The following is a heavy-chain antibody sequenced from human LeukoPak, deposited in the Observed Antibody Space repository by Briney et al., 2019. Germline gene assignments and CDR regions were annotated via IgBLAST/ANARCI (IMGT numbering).Heavy chain of an antibody. J-gene: IGHJ6*03. CDR2: IGSAADT. CDR3: ARDLCRGGRCYCDV. D-gene: IGHD2-15*01. CDR1: GFTLSSYD. Sequence: PGGSLRLSCAASGFTLSSYDMHWVRHATGKGLEWVSVIGSAADTYYAGSVQGRFTVSRESVKNSMYLQMNSLRAGDTAVYSCARDLCRGGRCYCDVWGKGTTVTVSS. V-gene: IGHV3-13*01.